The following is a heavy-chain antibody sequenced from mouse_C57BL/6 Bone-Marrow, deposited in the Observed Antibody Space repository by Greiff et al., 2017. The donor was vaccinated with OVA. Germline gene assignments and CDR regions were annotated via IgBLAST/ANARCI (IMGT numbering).Heavy chain of an antibody. Sequence: SGSELRSPGSSVKLSCKDFDSEVFPIAFMSWVRQKPGHGFEWIGGILPSIGSTIYGEESEDKATFEADTLSITAILELNRLTSEDSTSYCGARPYDGYYAWFAYWGPGTLVTVSA. CDR2: ILPSIGST. D-gene: IGHD2-3*01. CDR3: ARPYDGYYAWFAY. J-gene: IGHJ3*01. V-gene: IGHV15-2*01. CDR1: DSEVFPIAF.